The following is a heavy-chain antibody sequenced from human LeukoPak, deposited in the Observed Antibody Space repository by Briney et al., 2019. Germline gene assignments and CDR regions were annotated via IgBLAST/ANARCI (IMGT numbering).Heavy chain of an antibody. CDR2: INPNSGST. D-gene: IGHD3-22*01. Sequence: ASVKVSCKASGYTFTGYYVHWARQAPGQGLEWMGWINPNSGSTNYAQRFQGRVTMTGDTSISTVYMELSRLRSDDTAIYYCARGAYYYDTSGHYPMFDYWGQGTLVTVSS. CDR1: GYTFTGYY. V-gene: IGHV1-2*02. J-gene: IGHJ4*02. CDR3: ARGAYYYDTSGHYPMFDY.